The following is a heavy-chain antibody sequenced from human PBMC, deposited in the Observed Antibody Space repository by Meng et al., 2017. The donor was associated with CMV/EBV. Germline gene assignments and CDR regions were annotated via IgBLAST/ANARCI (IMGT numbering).Heavy chain of an antibody. CDR3: ARGGSRGGTSNFDY. CDR2: IIPILGIA. J-gene: IGHJ4*02. CDR1: GATFSSYT. V-gene: IGHV1-69*02. Sequence: SGATFSSYTIRWVRQAPGQGLEWMGRIIPILGIANYAQKFQGRVTITADKSTSTAYMELSSLRSEDTAVYYCARGGSRGGTSNFDYWGQGTLVTVSS. D-gene: IGHD1-1*01.